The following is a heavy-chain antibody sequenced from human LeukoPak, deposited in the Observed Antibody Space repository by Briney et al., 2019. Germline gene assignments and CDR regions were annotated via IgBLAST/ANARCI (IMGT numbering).Heavy chain of an antibody. CDR2: ITSDGSRR. CDR1: GFTFSSYA. D-gene: IGHD5-18*01. V-gene: IGHV3-30*04. Sequence: AGRSLRLSCAASGFTFSSYAMPWVRQAPGKGLEWVAIITSDGSRRNYADSVKGRFTMSRDNSKNTLYLQMNSLRAEDTAVYYCAREGGASRGYSYGHWGQGTLVTVSS. J-gene: IGHJ4*02. CDR3: AREGGASRGYSYGH.